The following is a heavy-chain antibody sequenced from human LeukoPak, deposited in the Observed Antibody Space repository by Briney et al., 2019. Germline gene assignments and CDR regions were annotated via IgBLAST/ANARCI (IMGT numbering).Heavy chain of an antibody. CDR3: ASRHAA. J-gene: IGHJ4*02. V-gene: IGHV3-7*03. Sequence: GGSLRLSCAASRFTFSNYDMHWVRQAPGKGLEWVANIKQDGSEKYYVDSVKGRFTISRDNAKNSLYLQMNSLRAEGTAVYYCASRHAAGGQGTLVTVSS. D-gene: IGHD2-2*01. CDR2: IKQDGSEK. CDR1: RFTFSNYD.